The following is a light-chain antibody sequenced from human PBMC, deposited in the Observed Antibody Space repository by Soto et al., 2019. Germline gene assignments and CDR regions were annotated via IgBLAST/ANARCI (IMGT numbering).Light chain of an antibody. CDR3: QAWSSSSVV. V-gene: IGLV3-1*01. Sequence: SYELTQPPSVSVSPGQTASIACSGDKLGNKYACWYQQKPGQSPVLVIYQDNKRPSGIPERFSGSNSGNTATLTISGTQTIDEADYYCQAWSSSSVVFGGGTKLTVL. CDR1: KLGNKY. J-gene: IGLJ2*01. CDR2: QDN.